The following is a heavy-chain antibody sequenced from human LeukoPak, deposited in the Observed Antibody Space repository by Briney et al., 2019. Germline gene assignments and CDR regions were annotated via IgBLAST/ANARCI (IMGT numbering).Heavy chain of an antibody. CDR1: GFTFSAHY. V-gene: IGHV3-72*01. J-gene: IGHJ4*02. D-gene: IGHD3-3*01. CDR3: AKAFCSEKQCTLDS. Sequence: SGGSLRLSCAASGFTFSAHYMDWVRQAPGKGLEWVGRIREKVNSYTTVYAAAVKGRFTISRDDSTNSVFLQMNRLKTEDTAVYYCAKAFCSEKQCTLDSWGQGTLVSVSS. CDR2: IREKVNSYTT.